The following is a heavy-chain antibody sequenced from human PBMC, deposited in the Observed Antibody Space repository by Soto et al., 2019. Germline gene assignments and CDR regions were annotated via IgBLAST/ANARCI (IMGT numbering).Heavy chain of an antibody. Sequence: SLRLSCAASGFTFDDYGMHLVRQGPGKGLEWVSGITWNSATIGYAASVKGRFTISRDNAKNSLYLQMSSLTTEDTAVYYCAKDRWARDSIDVWGQGTTVTVSS. CDR2: ITWNSATI. CDR1: GFTFDDYG. CDR3: AKDRWARDSIDV. V-gene: IGHV3-9*01. J-gene: IGHJ6*02.